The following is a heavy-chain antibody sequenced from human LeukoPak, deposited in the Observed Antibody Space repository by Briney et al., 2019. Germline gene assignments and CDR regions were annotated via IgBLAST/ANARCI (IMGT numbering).Heavy chain of an antibody. CDR1: GFTFSNYA. CDR3: AKVPRDGYNFLDY. Sequence: GGSLRLSCAVSGFTFSNYAMTWVRQASGKGLEWVSVISGSGDATYYADSVKGRFTISRDNSKNTLYLQMNSLRAEDTAVYYCAKVPRDGYNFLDYWGQGTLVTVSS. J-gene: IGHJ4*02. V-gene: IGHV3-23*01. CDR2: ISGSGDAT. D-gene: IGHD5-24*01.